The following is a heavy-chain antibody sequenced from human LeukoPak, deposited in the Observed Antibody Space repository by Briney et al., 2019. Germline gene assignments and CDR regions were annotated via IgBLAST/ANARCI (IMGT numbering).Heavy chain of an antibody. J-gene: IGHJ4*02. CDR2: VSSNGGST. Sequence: GGSLRLSCAASGFTFGSYAMAWVRQAPGKGLEYVSAVSSNGGSTYYANSVKGRFTISRDNSKNTLYLQMGSLRAEDMAVYYCTRGINYAYDYWGQGTLVTVSS. D-gene: IGHD2-2*01. CDR3: TRGINYAYDY. V-gene: IGHV3-64*01. CDR1: GFTFGSYA.